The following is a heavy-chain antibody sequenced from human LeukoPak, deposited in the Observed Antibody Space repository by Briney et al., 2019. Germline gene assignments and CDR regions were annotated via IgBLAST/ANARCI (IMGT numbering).Heavy chain of an antibody. V-gene: IGHV3-30-3*01. CDR2: ISYDGNDK. CDR3: ARGGYGQYYFDH. CDR1: GFNFNNYA. D-gene: IGHD2-15*01. Sequence: PGGSLRLSCAASGFNFNNYAMHWVRQAPGRGLEWVAAISYDGNDKYYADSVEGRFTISRDNSKNTLYVQMNSLGVEDTAVYYCARGGYGQYYFDHWGQGIVVTVSS. J-gene: IGHJ4*02.